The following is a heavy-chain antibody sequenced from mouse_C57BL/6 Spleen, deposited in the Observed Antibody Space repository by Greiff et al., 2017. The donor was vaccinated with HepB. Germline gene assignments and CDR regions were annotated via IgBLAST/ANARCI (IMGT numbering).Heavy chain of an antibody. V-gene: IGHV1-55*01. CDR2: IYPGSGST. CDR3: ANGNYYGPWFAY. CDR1: GYTFTSYW. Sequence: QVQLQQPGAELVKPGASVKMSCKASGYTFTSYWITWVKQRPGQGLEWIGDIYPGSGSTNYNEKFKSKATLTVDTSSSTAYMQLSSLTSEDSAVYYCANGNYYGPWFAYWGQRTLVTVSA. J-gene: IGHJ3*01. D-gene: IGHD1-2*01.